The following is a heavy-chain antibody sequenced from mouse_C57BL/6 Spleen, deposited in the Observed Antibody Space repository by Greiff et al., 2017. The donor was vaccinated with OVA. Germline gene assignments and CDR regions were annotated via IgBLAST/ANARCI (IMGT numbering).Heavy chain of an antibody. V-gene: IGHV1-5*01. CDR3: TRDYDSSRWYFDD. CDR2: IYPGNSDT. D-gene: IGHD1-1*01. J-gene: IGHJ1*03. Sequence: EVQLQESGTVLARPGASVKMSCKTSGYTFTSYWMHWVKQRPGQGLEWIGAIYPGNSDTSYNQKFKGKAKLTAVTSASTAYMELSSLTNEDSAVYCCTRDYDSSRWYFDDWGTGTTVTVSS. CDR1: GYTFTSYW.